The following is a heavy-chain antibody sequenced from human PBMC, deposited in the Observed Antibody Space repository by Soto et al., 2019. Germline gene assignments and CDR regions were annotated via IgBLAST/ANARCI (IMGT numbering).Heavy chain of an antibody. V-gene: IGHV3-7*03. J-gene: IGHJ4*02. CDR1: GFTFNNYW. CDR3: GGGGGGGGCGGVFDY. D-gene: IGHD2-21*01. CDR2: IKRDGSEK. Sequence: GGSLRLSCAASGFTFNNYWMTWVRQAPGRGLEWVANIKRDGSEKYYVDSVKGRFTISRDNAKNSLYLQMNSLRAEDTAVYYWGGGGGGGGCGGVFDYWGQGTLVTVSS.